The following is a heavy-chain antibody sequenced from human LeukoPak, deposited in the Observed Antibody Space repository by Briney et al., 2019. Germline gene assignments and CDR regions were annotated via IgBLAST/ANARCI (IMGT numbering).Heavy chain of an antibody. Sequence: GRSLRLSCAASGFTFGDYAMHWVRQAPGKGLEWVANIKQDGSEKYYVDSVKGRFTISRDNAKNSLYLQMNSLRAEDTAVYYCARAHDYGDSRYYYYYGMDVWGQGTTVTVSS. CDR2: IKQDGSEK. CDR1: GFTFGDYA. CDR3: ARAHDYGDSRYYYYYGMDV. D-gene: IGHD4-17*01. J-gene: IGHJ6*02. V-gene: IGHV3-7*04.